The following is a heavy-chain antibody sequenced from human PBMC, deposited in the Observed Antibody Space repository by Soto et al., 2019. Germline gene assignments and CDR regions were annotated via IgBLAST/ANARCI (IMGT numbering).Heavy chain of an antibody. V-gene: IGHV4-59*12. Sequence: SETLSLTCTVSGGSISSYYWTWIRQPPGKGLEWIGYIYFGGGTNYNPSLKSRVTISVDTSKNQFSLKLSSVTAADTAVYYCARESRSWYGSIWDYWGQGTLVTVSS. J-gene: IGHJ4*02. CDR1: GGSISSYY. D-gene: IGHD6-13*01. CDR3: ARESRSWYGSIWDY. CDR2: IYFGGGT.